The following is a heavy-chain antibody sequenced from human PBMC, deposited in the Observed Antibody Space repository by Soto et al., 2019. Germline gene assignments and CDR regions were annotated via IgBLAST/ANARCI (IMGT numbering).Heavy chain of an antibody. CDR2: INHSGST. D-gene: IGHD6-13*01. J-gene: IGHJ5*02. Sequence: PSETLSLTCAVYGGSFSGYYWSWIRQPPGKGLEWIGEINHSGSTNYNPSLKSRVTISVDTSKNQFSLKLSSVTAADTAVYYCERGPIAAAGRGGNWFDPWGQGTLVTVSS. V-gene: IGHV4-34*01. CDR3: ERGPIAAAGRGGNWFDP. CDR1: GGSFSGYY.